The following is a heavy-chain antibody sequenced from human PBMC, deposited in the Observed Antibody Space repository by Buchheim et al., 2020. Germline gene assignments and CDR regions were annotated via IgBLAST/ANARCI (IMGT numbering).Heavy chain of an antibody. Sequence: QVQLQESGPGLVKPSQTLSPTCTLSGGSISSGSYYWSWIRQPAGKGLEWIGRISTSGRTNYTPSPQTRVTISVDTSPNPFPLKLSSVTAAGTAVYYCAREEYSGYYNNYFDYWGQGTL. CDR3: AREEYSGYYNNYFDY. CDR1: GGSISSGSYY. V-gene: IGHV4-61*02. D-gene: IGHD5-12*01. CDR2: ISTSGRT. J-gene: IGHJ4*02.